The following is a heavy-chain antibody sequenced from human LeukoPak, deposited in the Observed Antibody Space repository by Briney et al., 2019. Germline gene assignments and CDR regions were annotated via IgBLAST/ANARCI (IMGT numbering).Heavy chain of an antibody. V-gene: IGHV1-2*02. J-gene: IGHJ4*02. Sequence: GASVKVSCKASGYTFTGYYMHWVRQAPGQGLEWMGWINPNSGGTNYAQKFQGRVTMTRDTSISTAYMELSRLRSDDTAVYYCARDRGDGYGGSHPGYWGQGTLVTVSS. CDR3: ARDRGDGYGGSHPGY. CDR2: INPNSGGT. CDR1: GYTFTGYY. D-gene: IGHD2-21*02.